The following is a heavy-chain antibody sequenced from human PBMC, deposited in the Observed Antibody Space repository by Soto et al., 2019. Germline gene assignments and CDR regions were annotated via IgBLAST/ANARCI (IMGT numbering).Heavy chain of an antibody. J-gene: IGHJ4*02. CDR3: ARLRSGDYIYY. V-gene: IGHV4-59*01. CDR1: GGSISSDY. CDR2: IYYTGTT. Sequence: SETLSLTCTVSGGSISSDYWSWIRQPPGKGLEWIGYIYYTGTTNYSPSLRSRVTISVDTSKNQFSLKLSSVTAADTAVYHCARLRSGDYIYYWGQGTLVTVAS. D-gene: IGHD2-15*01.